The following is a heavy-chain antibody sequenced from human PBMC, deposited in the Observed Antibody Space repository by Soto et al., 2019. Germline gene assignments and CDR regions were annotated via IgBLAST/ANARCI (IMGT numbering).Heavy chain of an antibody. CDR2: ISYDGSNK. D-gene: IGHD6-6*01. J-gene: IGHJ6*02. V-gene: IGHV3-30-3*01. CDR3: ATSSSAYSSSSYYYYGTDV. Sequence: GGSLRLSCAASGFTFSSYAMHWVRQAPGKGLEWVAVISYDGSNKYYADSVKGRFTISRDNSKNTLYLQMNSLRAEDTAVYYCATSSSAYSSSSYYYYGTDVWGQGTTVTVS. CDR1: GFTFSSYA.